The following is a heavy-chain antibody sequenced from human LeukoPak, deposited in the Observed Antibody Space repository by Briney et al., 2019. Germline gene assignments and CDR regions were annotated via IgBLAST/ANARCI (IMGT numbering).Heavy chain of an antibody. Sequence: PSETLSLTCTVSGGSISSGGYYWSWIRQHPGKGLEWIGYIYYSGSTYYNPSLKSRVTISVDTSKNQFSLKLSSVTAADTAVYYCARDGGKSGYLFDYWGQGTLVTVSS. CDR3: ARDGGKSGYLFDY. CDR1: GGSISSGGYY. D-gene: IGHD3-3*01. CDR2: IYYSGST. V-gene: IGHV4-31*03. J-gene: IGHJ4*02.